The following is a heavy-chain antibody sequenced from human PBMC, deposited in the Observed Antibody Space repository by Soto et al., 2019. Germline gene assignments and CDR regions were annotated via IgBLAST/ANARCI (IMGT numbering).Heavy chain of an antibody. V-gene: IGHV1-2*02. CDR1: GYTFTGYY. D-gene: IGHD2-15*01. CDR2: INPNSGGT. J-gene: IGHJ4*02. CDR3: ARVNVVVVAATREYYFDY. Sequence: GASGKVCCKASGYTFTGYYMHWLRQAPGQGLEWMGWINPNSGGTNYAQKFQGRVTMTRDTSISTAYMELSRLRSDDTAVYYCARVNVVVVAATREYYFDYWGQGTLVTVSS.